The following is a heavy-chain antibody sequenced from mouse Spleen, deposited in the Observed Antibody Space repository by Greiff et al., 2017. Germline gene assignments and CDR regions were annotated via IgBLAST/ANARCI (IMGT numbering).Heavy chain of an antibody. J-gene: IGHJ3*01. D-gene: IGHD1-1*01. CDR3: TREDGSSLAWFAY. CDR1: GYTFTSYW. V-gene: IGHV1-5*01. Sequence: VQLQQSGTVLARPGASVKMSCKTSGYTFTSYWMHWVKQRPGQGLEWIGAIYPGNSDTSYNQKFKGKAKLTAVTSASTAYMELSSLTNEDSAVYYCTREDGSSLAWFAYWGQGTLVTVSA. CDR2: IYPGNSDT.